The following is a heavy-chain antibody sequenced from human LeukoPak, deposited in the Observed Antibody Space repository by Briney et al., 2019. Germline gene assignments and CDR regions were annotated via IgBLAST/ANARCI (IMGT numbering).Heavy chain of an antibody. CDR1: GFTVSTNC. CDR3: VRGYSFGPYGMDV. J-gene: IGHJ6*02. Sequence: GGSLRLSCAASGFTVSTNCMTWVRQAPGKGLEWVSTIYSGGTTYYADSVKGRFTISRDNSKNTLYLQMSSLRAEDTAVYFCVRGYSFGPYGMDVWGQGTTVTVSS. D-gene: IGHD2-15*01. CDR2: IYSGGTT. V-gene: IGHV3-53*05.